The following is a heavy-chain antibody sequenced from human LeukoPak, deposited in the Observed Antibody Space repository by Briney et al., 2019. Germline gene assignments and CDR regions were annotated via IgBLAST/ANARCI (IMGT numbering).Heavy chain of an antibody. J-gene: IGHJ4*02. V-gene: IGHV3-30*02. CDR3: AKPTIFGVTPLGD. D-gene: IGHD3-3*01. Sequence: GGSLRLSCAASGITFRSYGMHWVRQAPGKGLEWVTFIWYDGSKTFYADSVKGRFTISRDNSKNTLYLQMNSLRAEDTAVYYCAKPTIFGVTPLGDWGQGTLVTVSS. CDR1: GITFRSYG. CDR2: IWYDGSKT.